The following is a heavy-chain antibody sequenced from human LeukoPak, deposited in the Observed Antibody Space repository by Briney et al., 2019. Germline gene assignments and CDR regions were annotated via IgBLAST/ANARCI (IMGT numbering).Heavy chain of an antibody. V-gene: IGHV1-18*01. D-gene: IGHD3-22*01. CDR2: ISAYNGNT. J-gene: IGHJ4*02. CDR1: GYTFTSYG. CDR3: ARVDYYDSSGYYYVGDY. Sequence: ASVKVSCKASGYTFTSYGISWVRQAPGQGLEWMGWISAYNGNTNYAQKLQGRVTMTTDTSTSTAYMELRSLRSDDTAVYYCARVDYYDSSGYYYVGDYWGQGTLVTVSS.